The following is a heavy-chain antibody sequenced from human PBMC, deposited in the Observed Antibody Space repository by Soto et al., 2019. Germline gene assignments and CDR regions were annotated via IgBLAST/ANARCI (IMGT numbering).Heavy chain of an antibody. J-gene: IGHJ4*02. CDR3: ARHWGDARSFDY. Sequence: PSETLSLTCAVSGGSISSYYWSWIRQPPGKGLEWIGYIYYSGGTNYNPSLKSRVTISVDTSKNQFSLKLSSVTAADTAVYYCARHWGDARSFDYWGQGTLVTVS. V-gene: IGHV4-59*08. CDR2: IYYSGGT. D-gene: IGHD2-21*02. CDR1: GGSISSYY.